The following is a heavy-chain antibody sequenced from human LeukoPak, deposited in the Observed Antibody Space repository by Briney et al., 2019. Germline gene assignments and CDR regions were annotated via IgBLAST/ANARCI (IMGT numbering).Heavy chain of an antibody. J-gene: IGHJ5*02. Sequence: GASVTVSCKASGYTFTSYDINWVRQATGQGLEWVGWMNPNSGNTGYAQKFQGRVTITRNTSISTAYMELSSLRSEDTAVYYCARGPPGLLGVVPAALNWFDPWGQGTLVTVSS. V-gene: IGHV1-8*03. CDR1: GYTFTSYD. CDR2: MNPNSGNT. CDR3: ARGPPGLLGVVPAALNWFDP. D-gene: IGHD2-2*01.